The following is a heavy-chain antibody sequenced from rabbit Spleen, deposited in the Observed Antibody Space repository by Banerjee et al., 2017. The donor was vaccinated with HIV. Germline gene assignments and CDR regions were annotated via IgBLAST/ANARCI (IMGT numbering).Heavy chain of an antibody. CDR1: GFTLSSYY. Sequence: QLEKSAGGLVQPGGSLKLSCKASGFTLSSYYMNWVRQAPGKGLEWIGYIDPVFGITYYANWVNGRFSISRENAQNTVFLQMTSLTAADTATYFCARDGAGGSYFALWGPGTLVTVS. D-gene: IGHD8-1*01. CDR3: ARDGAGGSYFAL. J-gene: IGHJ4*01. CDR2: IDPVFGIT. V-gene: IGHV1S7*01.